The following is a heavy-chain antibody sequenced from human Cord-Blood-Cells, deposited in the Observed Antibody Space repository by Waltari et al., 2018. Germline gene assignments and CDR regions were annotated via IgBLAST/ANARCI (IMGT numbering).Heavy chain of an antibody. J-gene: IGHJ6*03. D-gene: IGHD2-2*01. V-gene: IGHV4-4*07. CDR1: GGSISSYY. CDR3: ARDPAGEGYYYYMDV. CDR2: IYTSGST. Sequence: QVQLQESGPGLVKPSETLSLTCTVSGGSISSYYWSWIRQPAGTGLEWIGRIYTSGSTNYNPSLKSRVTMSVDTSKNQFALKLSSVTAADTAVYYCARDPAGEGYYYYMDVWGKGTTVTVSS.